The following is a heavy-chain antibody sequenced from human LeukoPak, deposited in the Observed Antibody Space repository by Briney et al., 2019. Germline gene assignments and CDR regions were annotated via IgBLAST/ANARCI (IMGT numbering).Heavy chain of an antibody. D-gene: IGHD3-10*01. V-gene: IGHV4-59*12. CDR1: GGSISSYY. CDR2: IYYSGST. CDR3: AREGYGSGHMDV. Sequence: PSETLSLTCTVSGGSISSYYWSWIRQPPGKGLEWIGYIYYSGSTNYNPSLKSRVTISVDTSKNQFSLKLSSVTAADTAVYYCAREGYGSGHMDVWGQGTTVTVSS. J-gene: IGHJ6*02.